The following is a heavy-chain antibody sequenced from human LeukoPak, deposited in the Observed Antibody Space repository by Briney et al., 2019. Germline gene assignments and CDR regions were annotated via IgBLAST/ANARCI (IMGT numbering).Heavy chain of an antibody. Sequence: GSSVKVSCKASGGTFSSYAISWVRQAPGQGLEWMGGIIPIFGTANYAQKFQGRVTITADESTGTACMELSSLRSEDTAVYYCARNHDYGDYRLGFDPWGQGTLVTVSS. J-gene: IGHJ5*02. CDR3: ARNHDYGDYRLGFDP. D-gene: IGHD4-17*01. CDR1: GGTFSSYA. CDR2: IIPIFGTA. V-gene: IGHV1-69*01.